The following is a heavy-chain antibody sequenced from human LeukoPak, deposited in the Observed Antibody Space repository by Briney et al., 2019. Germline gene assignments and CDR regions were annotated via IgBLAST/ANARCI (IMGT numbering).Heavy chain of an antibody. CDR3: ATGTGQWLDDGRFDY. CDR1: GYTFTSYY. V-gene: IGHV1-46*01. D-gene: IGHD6-19*01. CDR2: INPSGGST. J-gene: IGHJ4*02. Sequence: ASVKVSCKASGYTFTSYYMHWVRQAPGQGLEWMGIINPSGGSTIYAQKFQGRVTMTEDTSTDTAYMELSSLRSEDTAVYYCATGTGQWLDDGRFDYWGQGTLVTVSS.